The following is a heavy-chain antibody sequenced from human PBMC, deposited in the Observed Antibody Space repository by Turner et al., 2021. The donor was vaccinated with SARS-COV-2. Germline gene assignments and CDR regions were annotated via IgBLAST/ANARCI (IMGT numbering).Heavy chain of an antibody. CDR2: IRADGSDQ. D-gene: IGHD4-17*01. Sequence: EVQLLESGGALFQPGGSLRLSCAASGFTFSTYWMAWVRHAPGKGLEWVAHIRADGSDQYYVGSVKGRFTISRDNVENSLFLQMNSLRAEDTAVYYCARHGDYCFAHWGQGTLLTVSS. V-gene: IGHV3-7*01. J-gene: IGHJ4*02. CDR1: GFTFSTYW. CDR3: ARHGDYCFAH.